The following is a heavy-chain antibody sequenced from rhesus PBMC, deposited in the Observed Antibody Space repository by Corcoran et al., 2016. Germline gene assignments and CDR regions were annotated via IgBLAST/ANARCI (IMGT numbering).Heavy chain of an antibody. Sequence: QVQLQESGPGLVKPSETLSLTCAVSGGSITDYYYWNWIRQSPGKGLEWFGNIDGNRASTHYNPSLKSRVTISKDPSKNHFFLKLSSVTAADTAVYYCAREDRRYTYGFDYWGQGVLVTVSS. J-gene: IGHJ4*01. CDR2: IDGNRAST. V-gene: IGHV4S9*01. CDR3: AREDRRYTYGFDY. D-gene: IGHD5-36*01. CDR1: GGSITDYYY.